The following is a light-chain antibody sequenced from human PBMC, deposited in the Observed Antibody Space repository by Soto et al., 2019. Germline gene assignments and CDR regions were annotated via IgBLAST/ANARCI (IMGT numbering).Light chain of an antibody. CDR1: QTIARY. V-gene: IGKV1-39*01. Sequence: DIQMTQSPPPLSASVGDRIIITCRASQTIARYINWFQQKSGQPPKLLVYAASTLRHGVPSRFSASGSGSDFTLTINSLQPEDLATYYCQQSYNAPFNFGPGTKVDIK. CDR2: AAS. J-gene: IGKJ3*01. CDR3: QQSYNAPFN.